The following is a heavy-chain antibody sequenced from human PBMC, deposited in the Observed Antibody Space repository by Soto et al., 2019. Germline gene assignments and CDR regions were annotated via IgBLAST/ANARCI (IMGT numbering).Heavy chain of an antibody. J-gene: IGHJ6*02. V-gene: IGHV6-1*01. CDR3: ARVGGDKYCSGGSCYSYYYYYGMDV. Sequence: QSQTLSLTCAISGDSVSSNSAAWNWIRQSPSRGLEWLGRTYYRSKWYNDYAVSVKSRITINPDTSKNQFSLQLNSVTPEDTAVYYCARVGGDKYCSGGSCYSYYYYYGMDVWGQGTTVTVSS. CDR2: TYYRSKWYN. D-gene: IGHD2-15*01. CDR1: GDSVSSNSAA.